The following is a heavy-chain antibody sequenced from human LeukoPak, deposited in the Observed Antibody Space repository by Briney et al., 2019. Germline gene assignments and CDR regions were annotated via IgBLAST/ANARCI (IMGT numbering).Heavy chain of an antibody. CDR3: AKVNREYTFFDAFDV. J-gene: IGHJ3*01. D-gene: IGHD5-18*01. V-gene: IGHV3-23*01. CDR2: ISDGSGST. Sequence: GGSLRLSCAASGFTFGCYVMTWVRQAPGKGLEGVSSISDGSGSTHYADSVKGRFTISRDNSKNTLFLHMNSLRAEDTAVYYCAKVNREYTFFDAFDVWGQGTLVTVSS. CDR1: GFTFGCYV.